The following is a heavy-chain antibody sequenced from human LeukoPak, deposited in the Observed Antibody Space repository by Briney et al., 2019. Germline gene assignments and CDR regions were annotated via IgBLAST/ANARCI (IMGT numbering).Heavy chain of an antibody. V-gene: IGHV3-48*03. D-gene: IGHD6-13*01. CDR1: GFTFSSYE. CDR3: AREAAAGIPFDY. CDR2: ISSSGSTI. Sequence: GGSLRLSCAASGFTFSSYEMNWVRQAPGKGLEWVSYISSSGSTIYYADSVKGRFTISRDNAKNSLYLQMNSLRAEDTAVYYCAREAAAGIPFDYWGQGTLVTVSS. J-gene: IGHJ4*02.